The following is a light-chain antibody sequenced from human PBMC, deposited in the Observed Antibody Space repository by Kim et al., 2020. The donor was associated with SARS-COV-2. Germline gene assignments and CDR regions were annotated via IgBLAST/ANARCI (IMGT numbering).Light chain of an antibody. J-gene: IGLJ3*02. CDR1: RTDVVGYNY. V-gene: IGLV2-14*03. Sequence: GQSITISCTGTRTDVVGYNYVSWYQQHPGKAPKIMIYDVNKRPSGVSNRFSGSKSGNTASLTISGLQAEDEADYYCSSYTTISTWVFGGGTQLTVL. CDR2: DVN. CDR3: SSYTTISTWV.